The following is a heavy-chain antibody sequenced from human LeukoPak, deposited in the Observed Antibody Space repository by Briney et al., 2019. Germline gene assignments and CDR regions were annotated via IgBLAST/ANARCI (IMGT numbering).Heavy chain of an antibody. CDR3: ARDMVVIAILGDHNWFDP. D-gene: IGHD2-21*01. CDR1: GYTFTSYG. Sequence: GASVKVSCKASGYTFTSYGISWVRQAPGQGLEWMGWISAYNGNTNYAQKFQGRVTMTRDTSTSTVYMELSSLRSEDTAVYYCARDMVVIAILGDHNWFDPWGQGTLVTVSS. V-gene: IGHV1-18*01. J-gene: IGHJ5*02. CDR2: ISAYNGNT.